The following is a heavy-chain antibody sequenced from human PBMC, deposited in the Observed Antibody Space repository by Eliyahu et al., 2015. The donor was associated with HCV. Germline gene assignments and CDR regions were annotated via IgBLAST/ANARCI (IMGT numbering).Heavy chain of an antibody. J-gene: IGHJ6*02. Sequence: EVQLVESGGGLVQPGRSLRLSCAASGXTFDXYAMHWVRQAPGKGLEWVSGISWNSGSIGYADSVKGRFTISRDNAKNSLYLQMNSLRAEDTALYYCAKELYYSSHSYYYGMDVWGQGTTVTVSS. V-gene: IGHV3-9*01. D-gene: IGHD4-11*01. CDR1: GXTFDXYA. CDR3: AKELYYSSHSYYYGMDV. CDR2: ISWNSGSI.